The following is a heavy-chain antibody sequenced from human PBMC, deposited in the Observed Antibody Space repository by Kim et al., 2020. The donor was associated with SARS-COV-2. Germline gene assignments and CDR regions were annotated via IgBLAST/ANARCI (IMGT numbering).Heavy chain of an antibody. Sequence: GGSLRLSCTASGFTFSTYGMHWVRQAPGKGLEWVAGIPVILFDGTNKYYTDSVKGRFTISRDDSKSTLYLQMDSLRGDDTAVYYCARGWLSAVHFSWFDPWGQGSLVTVSS. CDR3: ARGWLSAVHFSWFDP. D-gene: IGHD3-10*01. CDR2: IPVILFDGTNK. J-gene: IGHJ5*02. CDR1: GFTFSTYG. V-gene: IGHV3-30*03.